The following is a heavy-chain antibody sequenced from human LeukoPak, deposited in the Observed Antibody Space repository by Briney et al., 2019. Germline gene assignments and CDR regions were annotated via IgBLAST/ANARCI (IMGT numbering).Heavy chain of an antibody. CDR2: INHSGST. CDR1: GGSFSGYY. CDR3: AREGLRYFDWLLPVHDAFDN. D-gene: IGHD3-9*01. Sequence: PSETLSLTCAVYGGSFSGYYWSWIRQPPGKGLEWIGEINHSGSTNYNPSLKSRVTISVDTSKNQFSLKLSSVTAADTAVYYCAREGLRYFDWLLPVHDAFDNWGQGTMVTVSS. J-gene: IGHJ3*02. V-gene: IGHV4-34*01.